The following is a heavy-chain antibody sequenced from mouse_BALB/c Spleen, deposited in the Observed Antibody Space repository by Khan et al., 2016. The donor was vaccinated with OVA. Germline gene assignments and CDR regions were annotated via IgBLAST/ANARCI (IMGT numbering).Heavy chain of an antibody. CDR3: TRPSYYDNAWFTY. CDR1: GFAFNSYD. V-gene: IGHV5-9*02. J-gene: IGHJ3*01. CDR2: ISRTGSYT. Sequence: EVELLESGGGLVKPGGSLKLSCEVSGFAFNSYDMSWVRQTPEKRLEWVATISRTGSYTYYPGSVKGRSTISRDTAWNTPYLQMSSLRSEDTALYYCTRPSYYDNAWFTYWGQGTLVTVSA. D-gene: IGHD2-10*01.